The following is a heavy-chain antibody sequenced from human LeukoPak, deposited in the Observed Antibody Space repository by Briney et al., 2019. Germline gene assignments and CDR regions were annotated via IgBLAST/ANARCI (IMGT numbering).Heavy chain of an antibody. V-gene: IGHV1-18*01. J-gene: IGHJ6*03. CDR3: ARDLYVWGYCSSTSCYEGYMDV. Sequence: ASVKVSCKASGYTFTSYGISWVRQAPGQGLEWMGWISAYNGNTNYAQKLQGRVTMTTDASTSTAYMELRSLRSDDTAVYYCARDLYVWGYCSSTSCYEGYMDVWGKGTTVTVSS. CDR1: GYTFTSYG. CDR2: ISAYNGNT. D-gene: IGHD2-2*01.